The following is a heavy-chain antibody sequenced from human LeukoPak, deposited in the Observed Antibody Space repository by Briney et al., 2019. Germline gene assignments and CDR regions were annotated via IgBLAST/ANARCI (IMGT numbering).Heavy chain of an antibody. CDR2: ISNSGGST. Sequence: GGSLRLSCAASGFTFSSHTMTWVRQAPGKGLEWVSAISNSGGSTYYADSVKGRFTISRDNSKNTLYLQMNSLKAEDTAVYYCAKGRGLVSPDDHWGQGTLDTVSS. CDR1: GFTFSSHT. D-gene: IGHD3/OR15-3a*01. V-gene: IGHV3-23*01. J-gene: IGHJ4*02. CDR3: AKGRGLVSPDDH.